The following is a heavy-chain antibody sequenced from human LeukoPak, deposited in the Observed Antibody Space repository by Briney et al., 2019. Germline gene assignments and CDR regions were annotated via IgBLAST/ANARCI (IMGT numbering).Heavy chain of an antibody. J-gene: IGHJ3*02. V-gene: IGHV1-2*06. CDR3: ARDDTIFDAFDI. D-gene: IGHD3-9*01. Sequence: ASVKVSCKASGYPFTGYYMHWVRQAPGQGLEWMGRINPNSGGTNYAQKFQGRVTMTRDTSISTAYMELSRLRSDDTAVYYCARDDTIFDAFDIWGQGTMVTVSS. CDR1: GYPFTGYY. CDR2: INPNSGGT.